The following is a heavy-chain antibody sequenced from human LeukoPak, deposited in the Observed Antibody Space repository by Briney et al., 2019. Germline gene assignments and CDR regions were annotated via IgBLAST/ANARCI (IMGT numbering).Heavy chain of an antibody. D-gene: IGHD1-1*01. V-gene: IGHV1-2*02. CDR2: INPRSGGT. CDR1: GYTFTGLGLY. CDR3: ATDPTTAGTTRFDY. Sequence: ASVKVSCKTSGYTFTGLGLYIHWVRQAPGQGLEWMGWINPRSGGTNYAQSFQVRITMTRDTSSSTAYMELSRLTSDDTAVYYCATDPTTAGTTRFDYWGQGTLVTVSS. J-gene: IGHJ4*02.